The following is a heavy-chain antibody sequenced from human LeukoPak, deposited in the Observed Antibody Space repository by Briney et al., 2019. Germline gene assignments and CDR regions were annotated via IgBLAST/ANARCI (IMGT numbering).Heavy chain of an antibody. CDR3: ARRGFGEYNFDY. Sequence: SETLSLTCAVYGGSFSGYYWSWIRQPPGKGLEWIGEINHSGSTNYNPSLKSRVTISGDTSKNQFSLKLSSVTAADTAVYYCARRGFGEYNFDYWGQGTLVTVSS. CDR1: GGSFSGYY. J-gene: IGHJ4*02. V-gene: IGHV4-34*01. D-gene: IGHD3-10*01. CDR2: INHSGST.